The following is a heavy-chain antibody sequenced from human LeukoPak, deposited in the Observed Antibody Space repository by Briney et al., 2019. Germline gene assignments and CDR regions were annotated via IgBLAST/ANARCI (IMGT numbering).Heavy chain of an antibody. Sequence: PSETLSLTCPVSGDSISSYYWSCVRQPAGKGLEWIGRIYTSGSTNYNPSLKSRVTMSVDTSKNQFSLKLSSVTAADTAVYYCARVGIAATGGGLDYWGQGTPVTVSS. D-gene: IGHD6-13*01. V-gene: IGHV4-4*07. J-gene: IGHJ4*02. CDR1: GDSISSYY. CDR3: ARVGIAATGGGLDY. CDR2: IYTSGST.